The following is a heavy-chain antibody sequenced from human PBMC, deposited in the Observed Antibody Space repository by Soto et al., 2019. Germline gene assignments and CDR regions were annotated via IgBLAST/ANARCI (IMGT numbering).Heavy chain of an antibody. J-gene: IGHJ6*03. CDR3: ATGLGVRGVSDYYYYYMDV. CDR2: FDPEDGET. D-gene: IGHD3-10*01. V-gene: IGHV1-24*01. CDR1: GYTLTELS. Sequence: QVQLVQSGAEVKKPGASVKVSCKVSGYTLTELSMHWVRQAPGKGLEWMGGFDPEDGETIYAQKFQGRVTMTEDTSTDTAYMELSSLRSEDTAVYYCATGLGVRGVSDYYYYYMDVWGKGTTVTVSS.